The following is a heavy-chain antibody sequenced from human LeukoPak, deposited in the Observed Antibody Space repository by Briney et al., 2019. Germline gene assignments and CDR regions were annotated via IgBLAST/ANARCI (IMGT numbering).Heavy chain of an antibody. CDR2: INSHGSST. J-gene: IGHJ4*02. V-gene: IGHV3-74*01. CDR3: GRGPPDGSGSYYPGAY. Sequence: GGSLRLSCAASGFTFSSYWMHWVRQAPGKGLVWVSRINSHGSSTSYADSVKGRFTISRDNAKNTLYLQMNSLRVEDTAVYYCGRGPPDGSGSYYPGAYWGQGTLVTVSS. CDR1: GFTFSSYW. D-gene: IGHD3-10*01.